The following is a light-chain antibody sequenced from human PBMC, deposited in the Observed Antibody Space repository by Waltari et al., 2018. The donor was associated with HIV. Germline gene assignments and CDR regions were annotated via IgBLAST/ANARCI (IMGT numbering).Light chain of an antibody. V-gene: IGLV1-44*01. CDR3: AAWDDTLNGHVA. CDR1: SSNIGRNT. CDR2: RNN. J-gene: IGLJ2*01. Sequence: QSVLTQPPSVSGTPGQRVPISCSGSSSNIGRNTVNWYQQLPGTAPKLLIYRNNQRPSGVPDRFSGSKSGTSASLAISGLQSEDEADYYCAAWDDTLNGHVAFGGGTKLTVL.